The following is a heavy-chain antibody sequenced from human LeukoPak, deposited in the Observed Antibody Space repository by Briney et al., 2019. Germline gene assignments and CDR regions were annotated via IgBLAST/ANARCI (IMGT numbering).Heavy chain of an antibody. D-gene: IGHD3-9*01. CDR2: IIPIFDTA. V-gene: IGHV1-69*13. CDR1: GCTFIIYA. CDR3: AGTEAYYDILTGYWRDGFDY. Sequence: SVKLSCNASGCTFIIYAIYWVRQAPGPGLELMGGIIPIFDTANYAQKFQGRVTITADESTSTANMEESSLRSEDTAVYCWAGTEAYYDILTGYWRDGFDYWGQGTLVTVSS. J-gene: IGHJ4*02.